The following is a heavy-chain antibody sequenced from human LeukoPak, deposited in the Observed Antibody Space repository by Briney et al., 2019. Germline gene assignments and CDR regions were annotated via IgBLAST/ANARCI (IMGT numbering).Heavy chain of an antibody. J-gene: IGHJ3*02. CDR3: ARDVVVVAAPSGAFDI. D-gene: IGHD2-15*01. V-gene: IGHV1-69*13. CDR2: IVPIFGTA. Sequence: ASVKVSCEASGGTFSSYAISWVRQAPGQGLEWMGGIVPIFGTANYAQKFQGRVTITADESTSTAYMELSSLRSEDTAVYYCARDVVVVAAPSGAFDIWGQGTMVTVSS. CDR1: GGTFSSYA.